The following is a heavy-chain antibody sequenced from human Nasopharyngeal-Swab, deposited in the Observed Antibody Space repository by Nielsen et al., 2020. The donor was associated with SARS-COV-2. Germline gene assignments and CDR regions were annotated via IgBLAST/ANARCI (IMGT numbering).Heavy chain of an antibody. CDR3: ARDCCSWDGWFDP. Sequence: WIRQPPGKGLEWIGYIYYSGSTYYNPSLKSRVTISVDTSKNQFSLKLSSVTAADTAVYYCARDCCSWDGWFDPWGQGTLVTVSS. J-gene: IGHJ5*02. D-gene: IGHD6-13*01. V-gene: IGHV4-30-4*01. CDR2: IYYSGST.